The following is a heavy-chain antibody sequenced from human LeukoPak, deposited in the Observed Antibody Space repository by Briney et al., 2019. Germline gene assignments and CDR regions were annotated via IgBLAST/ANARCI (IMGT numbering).Heavy chain of an antibody. CDR2: IDPSGST. Sequence: SETLPLTCTVSGGSISSGSYYWSWIRQPAGKGLECIGRIDPSGSTNYNPSLKSRVTMSVDTSKNQFSLKLSSVTAADTAVYYCAREATAGNLFDYWGQGTLVTVSS. CDR3: AREATAGNLFDY. CDR1: GGSISSGSYY. J-gene: IGHJ4*02. D-gene: IGHD5-24*01. V-gene: IGHV4-61*02.